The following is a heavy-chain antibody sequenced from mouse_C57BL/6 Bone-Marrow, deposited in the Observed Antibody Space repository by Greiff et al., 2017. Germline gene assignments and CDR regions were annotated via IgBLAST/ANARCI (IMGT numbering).Heavy chain of an antibody. V-gene: IGHV2-2*01. Sequence: QVQLKESGPGLVQPSQSLSITCTVSGFSLTSYGVHWVRQSPGKGLEWLGVIWSGGSTDYNAAFISRLSISKDNSKSQVFFKMNSLQADDTAIYYCARNYGSYYGNAMDYWGQGTSVTVSS. D-gene: IGHD1-1*01. CDR3: ARNYGSYYGNAMDY. J-gene: IGHJ4*01. CDR1: GFSLTSYG. CDR2: IWSGGST.